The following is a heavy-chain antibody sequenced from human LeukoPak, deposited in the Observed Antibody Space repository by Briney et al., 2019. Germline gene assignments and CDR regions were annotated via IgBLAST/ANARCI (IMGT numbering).Heavy chain of an antibody. V-gene: IGHV3-30-3*01. CDR2: ISYDGSNK. Sequence: GGSLRLSCAASGFTFSSYAMHWVRQAPGKGLEWVAVISYDGSNKYYADSVKGRFTISRDNSKNTLYLQMNSLRAEDTAVYYCAGVQLLGSGSFDYWGQGTLVTVSS. J-gene: IGHJ4*02. CDR3: AGVQLLGSGSFDY. D-gene: IGHD2-2*01. CDR1: GFTFSSYA.